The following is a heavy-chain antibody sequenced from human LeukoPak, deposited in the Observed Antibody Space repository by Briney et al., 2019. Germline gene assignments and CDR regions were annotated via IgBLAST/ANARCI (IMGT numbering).Heavy chain of an antibody. J-gene: IGHJ1*01. CDR3: ARGRVISSWPNTGYFQH. CDR1: GGSISRSRDY. V-gene: IGHV4-39*07. CDR2: IYYPGST. D-gene: IGHD6-13*01. Sequence: SETLSLTCSVSGGSISRSRDYWGWIRQSPGEGLEWIGTIYYPGSTYYNPSLKSRVTISMDTSKNQFSLKLSSVTAADTAVYYCARGRVISSWPNTGYFQHWGQGTLVTVSS.